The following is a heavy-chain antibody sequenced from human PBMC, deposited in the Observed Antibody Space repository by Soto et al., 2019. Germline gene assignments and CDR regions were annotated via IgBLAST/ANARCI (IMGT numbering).Heavy chain of an antibody. D-gene: IGHD4-17*01. CDR3: ARDWMDYGDYDDVFYF. CDR2: ISAYNGNT. V-gene: IGHV1-18*01. CDR1: GYTFTSYG. J-gene: IGHJ3*01. Sequence: GASVKVSCKASGYTFTSYGISWVRQAPGQGLEWMGWISAYNGNTNYAQKLQGRVTMTTDTSTSTAYMELRSLRSDDTAVYYCARDWMDYGDYDDVFYFWGQGTWVPVSS.